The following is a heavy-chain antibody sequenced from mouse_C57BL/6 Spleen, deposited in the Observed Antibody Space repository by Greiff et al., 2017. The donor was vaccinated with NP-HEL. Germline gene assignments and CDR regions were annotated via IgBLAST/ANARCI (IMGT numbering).Heavy chain of an antibody. D-gene: IGHD3-3*01. CDR3: ARRAGTGLYYFDY. CDR1: GYAFSSYW. Sequence: QVQLKESGAELVKPGASVKISCKASGYAFSSYWMNWVKQRPGEGLEWIGQIYPGDGDTNYNGKFKGKATLTADKSSSTAYMQLSSLTSEDSAVYFCARRAGTGLYYFDYWGQGTTLTVSS. J-gene: IGHJ2*01. CDR2: IYPGDGDT. V-gene: IGHV1-80*01.